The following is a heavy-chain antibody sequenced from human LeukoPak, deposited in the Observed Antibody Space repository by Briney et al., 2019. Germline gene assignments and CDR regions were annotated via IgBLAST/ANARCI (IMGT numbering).Heavy chain of an antibody. Sequence: GGSLRLSCAASGFTFSSCAMSWVRQAPGKGLEWVSAISGSGGRTYYADSVKGRFTISRDNSKNTLYLQMNSLRAEDTAVYYCAKTDSSDYSYYFDYWAREPWSPSPQ. V-gene: IGHV3-23*01. J-gene: IGHJ4*02. D-gene: IGHD3-22*01. CDR1: GFTFSSCA. CDR2: ISGSGGRT. CDR3: AKTDSSDYSYYFDY.